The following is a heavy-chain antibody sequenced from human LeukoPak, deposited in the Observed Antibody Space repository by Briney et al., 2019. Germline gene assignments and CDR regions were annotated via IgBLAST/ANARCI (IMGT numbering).Heavy chain of an antibody. V-gene: IGHV1-8*01. CDR2: MNPNSGNT. CDR1: GYTFTSYD. CDR3: ARVAAPWDWYYGMDV. D-gene: IGHD3/OR15-3a*01. J-gene: IGHJ6*02. Sequence: ASVKVSCKASGYTFTSYDINWGRQATGQGLEWMGWMNPNSGNTGYAQKFQGRVTMTRNTSISTAYMELSSLRSEDTAVYYCARVAAPWDWYYGMDVWGQGTTVTVSS.